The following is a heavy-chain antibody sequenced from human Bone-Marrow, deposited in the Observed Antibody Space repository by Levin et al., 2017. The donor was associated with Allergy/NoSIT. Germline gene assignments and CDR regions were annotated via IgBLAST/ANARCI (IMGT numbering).Heavy chain of an antibody. D-gene: IGHD4-17*01. Sequence: ETLSLTCAASGFILDSFWMHWVRQVPGKGLVWVAHINGDGSFTTYADSVKGRFTISKENAKNTLYLQMNSLTAEDTALYYCARDDYGDYSFDYWGQGTPVTVSS. V-gene: IGHV3-74*03. CDR3: ARDDYGDYSFDY. CDR1: GFILDSFW. CDR2: INGDGSFT. J-gene: IGHJ4*02.